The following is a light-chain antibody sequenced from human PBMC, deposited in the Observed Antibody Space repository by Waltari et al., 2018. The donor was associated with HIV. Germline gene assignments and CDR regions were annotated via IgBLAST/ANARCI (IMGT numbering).Light chain of an antibody. V-gene: IGLV3-27*01. J-gene: IGLJ3*02. Sequence: SYELTQPSSVSVSPGQTARITCSGDVLTKYYARWYQQKPGQAPVLVIYKNTERPSGIPGRFSGSRSGTTVTLTISGAQVGDEADYYCFSAADDNLRVFGGGSKLTVL. CDR1: VLTKYY. CDR2: KNT. CDR3: FSAADDNLRV.